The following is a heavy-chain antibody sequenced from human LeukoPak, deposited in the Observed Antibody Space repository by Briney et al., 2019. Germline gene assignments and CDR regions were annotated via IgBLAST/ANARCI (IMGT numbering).Heavy chain of an antibody. J-gene: IGHJ4*02. CDR3: AKANYSGSYYFDS. CDR1: RFTFSRSA. CDR2: FSASGGTT. D-gene: IGHD1-26*01. Sequence: PGGSLRLSCAASRFTFSRSAMNWVRQAPGKGLEWVSSFSASGGTTYYADSVKGRFTISRDNSKNTLSVQMNSLRAEDTAVYYCAKANYSGSYYFDSWGQGTLVTVSS. V-gene: IGHV3-23*01.